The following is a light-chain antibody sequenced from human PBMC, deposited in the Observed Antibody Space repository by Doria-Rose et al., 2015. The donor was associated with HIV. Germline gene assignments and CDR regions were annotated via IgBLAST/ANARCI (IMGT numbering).Light chain of an antibody. CDR2: WAS. CDR1: QSLLYTSKNY. Sequence: DIQVTQSPESLGMSLGERATLDCKSYQSLLYTSKNYLAWYQQKPGQPPKLLIYWASTRQSGVPARFSGSGSGTDFTLTISSLEAEDVAVYYCQQYYDTPSFGPGTTVDIK. V-gene: IGKV4-1*01. J-gene: IGKJ3*01. CDR3: QQYYDTPS.